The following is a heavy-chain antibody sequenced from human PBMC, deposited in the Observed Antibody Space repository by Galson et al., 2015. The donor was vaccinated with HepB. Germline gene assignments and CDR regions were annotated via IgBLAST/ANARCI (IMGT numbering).Heavy chain of an antibody. D-gene: IGHD1-26*01. CDR2: ISYDGSNK. CDR1: GFTFSSYG. CDR3: AKVQIVGATRAAFDI. V-gene: IGHV3-30*18. J-gene: IGHJ3*02. Sequence: SLRLSCAASGFTFSSYGMHWDRQAPGKGLEWVAVISYDGSNKYYADSVKGRFTISRDNSKNTLYLQMNSLRAEDTAVYNCAKVQIVGATRAAFDIWGQGTMVTVSS.